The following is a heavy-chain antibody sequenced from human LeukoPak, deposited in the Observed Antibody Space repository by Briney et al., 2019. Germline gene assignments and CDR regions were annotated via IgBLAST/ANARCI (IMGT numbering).Heavy chain of an antibody. CDR3: TTDSSSWYTEVDY. J-gene: IGHJ4*02. CDR1: GFTFSNAW. Sequence: GGSLRLSCAASGFTFSNAWMSWVRQTPGKGLEWVGRIKSKTDGGTTDYAAPVKGRFTISRDDSKNTLYLQMNSLKTEDTAVYYCTTDSSSWYTEVDYWGQGTLVTVSS. D-gene: IGHD6-13*01. V-gene: IGHV3-15*01. CDR2: IKSKTDGGTT.